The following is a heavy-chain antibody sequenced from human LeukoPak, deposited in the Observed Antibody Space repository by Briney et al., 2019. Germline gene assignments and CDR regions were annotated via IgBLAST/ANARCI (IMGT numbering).Heavy chain of an antibody. Sequence: PGGSVRLSCTASGFTFGDYAMSWVRQGPGKGLEWVSFIRREPYGGTTEYAASVKGRFTISRDDSKSIAYPQMNSLKTEDTAVYYCTRRLRDYYDNSGYPVHYFDYWGQGTLVTVSS. V-gene: IGHV3-49*04. D-gene: IGHD3-22*01. J-gene: IGHJ4*02. CDR1: GFTFGDYA. CDR2: IRREPYGGTT. CDR3: TRRLRDYYDNSGYPVHYFDY.